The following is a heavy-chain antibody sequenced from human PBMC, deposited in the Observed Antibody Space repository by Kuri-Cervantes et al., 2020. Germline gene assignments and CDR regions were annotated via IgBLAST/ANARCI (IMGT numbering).Heavy chain of an antibody. CDR3: ASLGDCYNCNRDY. CDR2: ISYDGSNK. D-gene: IGHD2-21*02. Sequence: GGSLRLSCAASGFTFSSYGMHWVRQAPGKGLEWVAVISYDGSNKYYADSVKGRFTISRDNAKMSVDLQMNSLRAEDTAVYYCASLGDCYNCNRDYWGQGTLVTVSS. CDR1: GFTFSSYG. J-gene: IGHJ4*02. V-gene: IGHV3-30*03.